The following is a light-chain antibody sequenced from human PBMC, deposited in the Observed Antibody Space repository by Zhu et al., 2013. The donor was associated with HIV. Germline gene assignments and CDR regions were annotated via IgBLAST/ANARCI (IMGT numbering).Light chain of an antibody. CDR3: QQYGSSFTWT. Sequence: EIVMTQSPATLSVSPGERVILSCRASQTVGSHLAWYQQKPGQAPRLLIYGASNRATGIPDRFSGSGSGTDFSLSISRLEPEDFGLYYCQQYGSSFTWTFGQGTKVEMK. J-gene: IGKJ1*01. V-gene: IGKV3-20*01. CDR1: QTVGSH. CDR2: GAS.